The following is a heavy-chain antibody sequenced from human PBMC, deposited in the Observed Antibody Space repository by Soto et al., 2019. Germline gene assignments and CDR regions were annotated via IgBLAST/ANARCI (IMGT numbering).Heavy chain of an antibody. CDR2: INYSGAT. J-gene: IGHJ4*01. Sequence: QVHLQESGPGLVKPSQTLSLTCTVSGGSINSDGYYWSWIRQHPEKGLEWIGYINYSGATYYNPSLKSRLTISVDTSKNHFSLQLTSVIAADTALYYCARESYSFGRAFDIWGHGTLVTVSS. V-gene: IGHV4-31*03. D-gene: IGHD5-18*01. CDR3: ARESYSFGRAFDI. CDR1: GGSINSDGYY.